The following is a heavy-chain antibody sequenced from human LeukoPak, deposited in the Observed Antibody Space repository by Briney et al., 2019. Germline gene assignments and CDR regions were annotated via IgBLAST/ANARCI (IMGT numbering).Heavy chain of an antibody. CDR2: TYYRSKWFY. D-gene: IGHD5-18*01. J-gene: IGHJ3*01. CDR3: ARGNIGYNAFDF. V-gene: IGHV6-1*01. Sequence: SQTLSLTCAISGDSVSSNRAAWNWIRQSPSRGLEWLERTYYRSKWFYDYGVSVKSRITINPHISQNQFSLQMKSVTADDTAVYYCARGNIGYNAFDFWGQGTVVTVSS. CDR1: GDSVSSNRAA.